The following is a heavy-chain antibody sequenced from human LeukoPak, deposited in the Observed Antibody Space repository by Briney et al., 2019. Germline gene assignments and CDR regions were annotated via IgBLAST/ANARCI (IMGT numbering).Heavy chain of an antibody. V-gene: IGHV3-7*01. Sequence: TGGSLRLSCEASGFTFSYYWMNWVRQAPGKGLEWVANIKQDGREIYYADSVKGRFSISRDNAQTSLYLQMNSLRVEDTAVYYCAGSFSSNWFDPWGQGTLVTVSS. J-gene: IGHJ5*02. CDR3: AGSFSSNWFDP. CDR2: IKQDGREI. D-gene: IGHD3-10*01. CDR1: GFTFSYYW.